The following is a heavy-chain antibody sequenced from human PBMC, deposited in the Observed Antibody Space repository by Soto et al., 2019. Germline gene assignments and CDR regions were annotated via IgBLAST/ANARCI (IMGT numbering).Heavy chain of an antibody. CDR3: ARAPMTYCGGDCYSIGWFDP. V-gene: IGHV4-31*03. D-gene: IGHD2-21*02. Sequence: QVQLQESGPGLVKPSQTLSLTCTVSGGSISSGGYYWSWIRQHPGKGLEWIGYIYYSGSTYYNPSLKLRVTRSVVTSKNQFSRKLSSVTAADTAVYYCARAPMTYCGGDCYSIGWFDPWGQGTLVTVSS. CDR1: GGSISSGGYY. CDR2: IYYSGST. J-gene: IGHJ5*02.